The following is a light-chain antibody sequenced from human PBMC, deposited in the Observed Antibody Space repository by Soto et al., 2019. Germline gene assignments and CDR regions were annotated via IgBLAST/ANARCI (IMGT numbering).Light chain of an antibody. Sequence: DIPMTQSPSYLSESVGDRVTITCRASQRIGSYLNWYQQKPGKAPKLLIYAASSLQGGVPSRFSGTGSGTDFTLTISSLQPEDFATYSCQQSYSTPQTFGQGTKVEIK. J-gene: IGKJ1*01. CDR1: QRIGSY. V-gene: IGKV1-39*01. CDR3: QQSYSTPQT. CDR2: AAS.